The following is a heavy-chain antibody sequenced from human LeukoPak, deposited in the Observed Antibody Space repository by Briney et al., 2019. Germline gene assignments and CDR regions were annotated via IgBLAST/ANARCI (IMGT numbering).Heavy chain of an antibody. J-gene: IGHJ6*03. Sequence: ASVKVSCKASGYTFTSYGISWVRQAPGQGLEWMGWISAYNGNTNYAQKLQGRVTMTTDTSTSTAYMELRSLRSDDTAMYYCARAIRGYCSGGSCYAPDYYYYYMGVWGKGTTVTVSS. CDR2: ISAYNGNT. CDR3: ARAIRGYCSGGSCYAPDYYYYYMGV. D-gene: IGHD2-15*01. V-gene: IGHV1-18*01. CDR1: GYTFTSYG.